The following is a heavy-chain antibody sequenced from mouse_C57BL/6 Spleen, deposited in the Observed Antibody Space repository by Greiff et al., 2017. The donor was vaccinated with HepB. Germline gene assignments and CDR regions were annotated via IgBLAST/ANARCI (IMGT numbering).Heavy chain of an antibody. D-gene: IGHD2-4*01. V-gene: IGHV2-2*01. J-gene: IGHJ1*03. CDR1: GFSLTSYG. CDR2: IWSGGST. Sequence: QVQLQQSGPGLVQPSQSLSITCTVSGFSLTSYGVHWVRQSPGKGLEWLGVIWSGGSTDYNAAFISRLSISKDNSKSQVFFKMNSLQADDTAIYYRARRSDYDDFDVWGTGTTVTVSS. CDR3: ARRSDYDDFDV.